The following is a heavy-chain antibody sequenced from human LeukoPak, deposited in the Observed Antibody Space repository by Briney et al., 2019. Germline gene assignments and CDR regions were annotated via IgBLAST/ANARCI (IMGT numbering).Heavy chain of an antibody. CDR3: ARGRSGSYPSGYFDY. CDR2: ITPSGGST. CDR1: GYTFTSYY. J-gene: IGHJ4*02. V-gene: IGHV1-46*01. Sequence: ASVKVSCKASGYTFTSYYMHWVRQAPGQGLEWMGIITPSGGSTNYAQRFQGRVTMTRDTSTSTVYMDLSSLRSEDTAVYYCARGRSGSYPSGYFDYWGQGTLVTVSS. D-gene: IGHD1-26*01.